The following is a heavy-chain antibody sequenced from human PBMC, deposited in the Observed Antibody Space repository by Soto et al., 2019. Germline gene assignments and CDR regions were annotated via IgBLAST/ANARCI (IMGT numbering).Heavy chain of an antibody. J-gene: IGHJ3*02. CDR2: IIPIFGTA. V-gene: IGHV1-69*01. D-gene: IGHD6-19*01. Sequence: QVQLVQSGAEVKKPGSSVKVSCKASGGTFSSYAISWVRQAPGQGLEWMGGIIPIFGTANYAQKFQGRVTITADEYTSTAYMERSSLRSEDKAVYYCARGRDSSGWFGNAFDIWGQGTMVTVSS. CDR3: ARGRDSSGWFGNAFDI. CDR1: GGTFSSYA.